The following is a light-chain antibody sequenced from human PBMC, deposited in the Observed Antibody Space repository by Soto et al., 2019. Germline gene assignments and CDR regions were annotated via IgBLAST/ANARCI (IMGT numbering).Light chain of an antibody. Sequence: EIVLTQSPATLSLSPGERATLSCRASQSVNSYLDWYQQIPGQAPRLLIYTASNRATGIPARFSGSGSGTDFPLTISSLEPEDFAVYYCHQRSNWPLTFGGGTKVEI. CDR3: HQRSNWPLT. J-gene: IGKJ4*01. CDR2: TAS. CDR1: QSVNSY. V-gene: IGKV3-11*01.